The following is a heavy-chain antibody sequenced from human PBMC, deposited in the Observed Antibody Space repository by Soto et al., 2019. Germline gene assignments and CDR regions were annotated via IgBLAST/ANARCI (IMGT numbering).Heavy chain of an antibody. V-gene: IGHV3-33*01. Sequence: QVQLVESGGGVVQPGRSLRLSCAASGFRFSDYGMHWVRQAPGKGLEWVAVIWYDGSDKYYGDSAKGRFTISRDNSKNILYLQMNSLRAGDTAVYYCARQSFGNIRLRGLDYWGQGTLVTVSS. CDR3: ARQSFGNIRLRGLDY. D-gene: IGHD3-16*01. CDR1: GFRFSDYG. J-gene: IGHJ4*02. CDR2: IWYDGSDK.